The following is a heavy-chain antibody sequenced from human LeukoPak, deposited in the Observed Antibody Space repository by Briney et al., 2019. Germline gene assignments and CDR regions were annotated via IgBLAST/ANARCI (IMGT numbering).Heavy chain of an antibody. J-gene: IGHJ4*02. D-gene: IGHD6-13*01. V-gene: IGHV4-59*01. CDR3: ARVIAAAHIIDY. CDR2: IYYSGST. CDR1: GGSISSYY. Sequence: SETLSLTCTVSGGSISSYYWSWIRQPPGKGLEWIGYIYYSGSTNYNPSPKSRVTISVDTSKNQFSLKLSSVTAADTAVYYCARVIAAAHIIDYWGQGTLVTVSS.